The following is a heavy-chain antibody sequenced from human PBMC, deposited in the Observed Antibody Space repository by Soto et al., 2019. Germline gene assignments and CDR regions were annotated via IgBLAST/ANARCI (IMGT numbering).Heavy chain of an antibody. V-gene: IGHV3-74*01. Sequence: GGSLTLLCAASGFTFSNYLMQWVRQVPGKGLVWVSRINAYGGDIVYADSVKGRFTISRDNAKNTVYLQMNSLRAEDTAVYFCTRRRPWDYWGQGTLVTVSS. J-gene: IGHJ4*02. CDR3: TRRRPWDY. CDR2: INAYGGDI. CDR1: GFTFSNYL.